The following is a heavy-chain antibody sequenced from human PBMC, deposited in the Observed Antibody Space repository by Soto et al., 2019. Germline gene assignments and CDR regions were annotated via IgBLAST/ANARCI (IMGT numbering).Heavy chain of an antibody. D-gene: IGHD1-1*01. CDR2: IKSKTDGGTT. CDR1: GFTFSNAW. J-gene: IGHJ4*02. Sequence: GGSLRLSCAASGFTFSNAWMSWVRQAPGKGLEWVGRIKSKTDGGTTDYAAPVKGRFTISRDDSKNTLYLQMNSLKTEDTAVYYCTAPYNWNAADYWGQGTLVTVSS. CDR3: TAPYNWNAADY. V-gene: IGHV3-15*01.